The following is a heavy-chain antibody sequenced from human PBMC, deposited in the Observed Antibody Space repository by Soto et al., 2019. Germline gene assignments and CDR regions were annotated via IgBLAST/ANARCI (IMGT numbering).Heavy chain of an antibody. Sequence: QTQQVQSGPEVKKPGTSVKVSCRTSGFTFSRSAVQWVRQARGQSLEWIGWIVVGSGDTDYLYKFPDRVTMTRDMSTSTVYMELSSLTSEDTAVYYCAAGVPYQIGAGSYYFDFWGQGTLVTVSS. J-gene: IGHJ4*02. CDR2: IVVGSGDT. D-gene: IGHD3-10*01. V-gene: IGHV1-58*01. CDR3: AAGVPYQIGAGSYYFDF. CDR1: GFTFSRSA.